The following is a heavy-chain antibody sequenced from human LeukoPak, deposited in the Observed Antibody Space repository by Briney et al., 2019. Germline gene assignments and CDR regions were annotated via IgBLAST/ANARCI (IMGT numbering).Heavy chain of an antibody. CDR1: GFTFSSYW. D-gene: IGHD2-8*01. J-gene: IGHJ4*02. Sequence: GGSLRLSCAASGFTFSSYWMSWVRQAPGKGLEWVAVISYDGSNKYYADSVKGRFTISRDNSKNTLYLQMNSLRAEDTAVYYCVLRGAFDYWGQGTLVTVSS. CDR3: VLRGAFDY. CDR2: ISYDGSNK. V-gene: IGHV3-30*03.